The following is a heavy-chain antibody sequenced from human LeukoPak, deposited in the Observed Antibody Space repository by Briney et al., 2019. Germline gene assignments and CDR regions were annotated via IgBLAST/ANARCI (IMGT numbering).Heavy chain of an antibody. CDR1: GESFNDYY. D-gene: IGHD4-17*01. J-gene: IGHJ4*02. CDR2: INHRGRT. CDR3: ARVDYGDYSKDFDY. Sequence: PSETLSLTCAVYGESFNDYYWSWIRQPPGKGPEWIGEINHRGRTNYNPSLKSRVTISVDTSKNQFSLRLSSVTAADTAMYYCARVDYGDYSKDFDYWGQGILVTVSS. V-gene: IGHV4-34*01.